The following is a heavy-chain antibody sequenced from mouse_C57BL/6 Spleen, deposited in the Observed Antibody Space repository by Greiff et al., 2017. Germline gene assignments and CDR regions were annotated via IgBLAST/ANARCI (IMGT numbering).Heavy chain of an antibody. CDR2: IWSGGST. Sequence: VQLVESGPGLVQPSQSLSITCTVSGFSLTSYGVHWVRQPPGKGLEWLGVIWSGGSTDYNAAFISRLSISKDNSKSQVFFKMNSLQADDTAIYYCAKSNYYGNYGGGDHWGQRTSVTVSS. D-gene: IGHD2-1*01. CDR3: AKSNYYGNYGGGDH. J-gene: IGHJ4*01. V-gene: IGHV2-4*01. CDR1: GFSLTSYG.